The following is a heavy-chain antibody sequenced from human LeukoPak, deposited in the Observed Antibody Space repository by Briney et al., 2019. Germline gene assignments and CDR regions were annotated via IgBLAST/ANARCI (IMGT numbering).Heavy chain of an antibody. CDR2: VSSGGTYI. J-gene: IGHJ4*02. CDR1: GFTFDTYA. Sequence: GGSLRLSCSASGFTFDTYAMTWVRQTPGKGLEWVSSVSSGGTYIYYAESVRGRSTISRDNTKNFLYLQLSTLRVEDTAVYYCARDRPTGRSRGVGVQGGQGTLDTVSS. CDR3: ARDRPTGRSRGVGVQ. V-gene: IGHV3-21*01. D-gene: IGHD2-15*01.